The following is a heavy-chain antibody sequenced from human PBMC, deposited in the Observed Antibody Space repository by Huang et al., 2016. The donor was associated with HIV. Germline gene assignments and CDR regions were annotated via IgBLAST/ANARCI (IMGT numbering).Heavy chain of an antibody. CDR1: GYGFGRYG. Sequence: QVQLVQSGGEVMQPGASVRVSCKASGYGFGRYGMSWVRQAPGQGLEWLGGIGSDSRDTSSAQKFQDIVTMTTDTSTTTTYMELRSLRSDDTAMYYCARDPYYSNRWKRNDASFLWGQGTMITVSS. CDR2: IGSDSRDT. J-gene: IGHJ3*01. V-gene: IGHV1-18*01. CDR3: ARDPYYSNRWKRNDASFL. D-gene: IGHD4-4*01.